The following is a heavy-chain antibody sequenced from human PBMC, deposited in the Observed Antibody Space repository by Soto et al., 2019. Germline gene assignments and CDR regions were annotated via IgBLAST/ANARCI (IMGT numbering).Heavy chain of an antibody. Sequence: GGSLRLSCAASGFTFSGSAMHWVRQASGKGLEWVGRIRSKANSYATAYAASVKGRFTISRDDSKNTAYLQMNSLKTEDTAVYYCTRQGDYGGNYSYGMDVWGQGTTVTVSS. CDR1: GFTFSGSA. J-gene: IGHJ6*02. V-gene: IGHV3-73*01. CDR2: IRSKANSYAT. CDR3: TRQGDYGGNYSYGMDV. D-gene: IGHD4-17*01.